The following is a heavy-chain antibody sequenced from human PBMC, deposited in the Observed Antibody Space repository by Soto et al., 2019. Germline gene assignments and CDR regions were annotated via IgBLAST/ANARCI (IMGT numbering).Heavy chain of an antibody. CDR1: GGTFSSYA. Sequence: QVQLVQSGAEVKKPGSSVKVSCKASGGTFSSYAISWVRQAPGQGLEWMGGIIPIFGTANYAQKFQGRVTITADKSTSTAYMELSSLRSEDTAVYYCARGGINFYGRNYYYSMDVWGQGTTVTVSS. V-gene: IGHV1-69*06. CDR3: ARGGINFYGRNYYYSMDV. J-gene: IGHJ6*02. CDR2: IIPIFGTA. D-gene: IGHD3-10*01.